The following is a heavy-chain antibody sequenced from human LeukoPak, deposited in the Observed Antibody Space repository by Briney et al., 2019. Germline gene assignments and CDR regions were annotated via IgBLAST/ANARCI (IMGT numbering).Heavy chain of an antibody. V-gene: IGHV4-4*07. CDR1: GGSISGYY. J-gene: IGHJ4*02. CDR2: IYTSGST. D-gene: IGHD6-13*01. Sequence: SSETLSLTCTVSGGSISGYYWSWIRQPAGKGLEWIGRIYTSGSTNYNPSLKRRVTMSVDTSKNQFSLKLTYVTAADTAVYYCARDGPITAADYYFDYWGQGTLVTVSS. CDR3: ARDGPITAADYYFDY.